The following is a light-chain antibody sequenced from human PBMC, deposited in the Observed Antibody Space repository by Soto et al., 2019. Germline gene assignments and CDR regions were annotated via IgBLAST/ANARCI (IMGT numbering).Light chain of an antibody. V-gene: IGKV3-15*01. J-gene: IGKJ2*01. Sequence: EVVMTQSPATLSVFPGERVTLSYRASQSVSTSLAWYQQKPGQAPRLLIYSASTRATGIPARFSGSGSGTEFTLTISSLESEDFAVYYCQQYLHGYTFGKGTELEIK. CDR3: QQYLHGYT. CDR1: QSVSTS. CDR2: SAS.